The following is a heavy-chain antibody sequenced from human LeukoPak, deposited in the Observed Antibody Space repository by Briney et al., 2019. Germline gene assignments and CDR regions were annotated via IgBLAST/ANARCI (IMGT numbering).Heavy chain of an antibody. CDR1: KFSFSNYG. D-gene: IGHD6-19*01. V-gene: IGHV3-48*01. CDR3: ARNGASSGRPYHFDY. Sequence: AGSLSLSCAASKFSFSNYGMNWVRQAPGKGLEWISYISSSSSNIYYADSVKGRFTISRDNAESSLYLRMNSLRAEDTAVYYCARNGASSGRPYHFDYWGQGTLVTVSS. CDR2: ISSSSSNI. J-gene: IGHJ4*02.